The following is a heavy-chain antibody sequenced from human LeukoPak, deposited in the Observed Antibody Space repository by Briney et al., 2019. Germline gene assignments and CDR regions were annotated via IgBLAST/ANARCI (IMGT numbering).Heavy chain of an antibody. CDR1: GFTFSSYA. CDR2: ISYDGSNK. V-gene: IGHV3-30*01. J-gene: IGHJ4*02. D-gene: IGHD2-2*01. Sequence: GGSLRLSCAASGFTFSSYAMHWVRQAPGKGLEGVAVISYDGSNKYYADSVKGRFTISRDNSKNTLYLQMNSLRAEDTAVYYCARDRRAGNIVVVPGYWGQGTLVTVSS. CDR3: ARDRRAGNIVVVPGY.